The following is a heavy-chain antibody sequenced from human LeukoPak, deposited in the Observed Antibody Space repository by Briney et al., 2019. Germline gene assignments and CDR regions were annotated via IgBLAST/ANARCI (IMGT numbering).Heavy chain of an antibody. CDR2: IYCSGST. Sequence: PSETLSLTCTVSGGSISRYYWSWIRQPPGKGLERIGYIYCSGSTKYNPSLNSRVTISVDTSKNQFSLKLSSVTAADTAVYYCARHRGSSGYYWGVFDIWGQGTVVTVSS. CDR1: GGSISRYY. V-gene: IGHV4-59*08. CDR3: ARHRGSSGYYWGVFDI. D-gene: IGHD3-22*01. J-gene: IGHJ3*02.